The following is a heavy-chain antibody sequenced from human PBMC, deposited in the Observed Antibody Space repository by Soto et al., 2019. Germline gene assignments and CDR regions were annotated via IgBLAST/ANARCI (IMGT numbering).Heavy chain of an antibody. CDR1: GFTFSSYW. V-gene: IGHV3-74*01. D-gene: IGHD3-22*01. Sequence: GSLRLSCAASGFTFSSYWMHWVRQAPGKGLVWVSRINSDGSSTSYADSVKGRFTISRDNAKNTLYLQMNSLRAEDTAVYYCARSGPYDSSGYFLFYFQHWGQGTLVTVSP. CDR2: INSDGSST. J-gene: IGHJ1*01. CDR3: ARSGPYDSSGYFLFYFQH.